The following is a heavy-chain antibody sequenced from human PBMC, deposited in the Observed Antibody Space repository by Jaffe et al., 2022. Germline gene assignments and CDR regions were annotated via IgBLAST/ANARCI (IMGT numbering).Heavy chain of an antibody. D-gene: IGHD5-18*01. Sequence: EVQLVESGGGLVQPGGSLRLSCAASGFTFSSYEMNWVRQAPGKGLEWVSYISSSGSTIYYADSVKGRFTISRDNAKNSLYLQMNSLRAEDTAVYYCARDSGYSYGYGGMAFDIWGQGTMVTVSS. J-gene: IGHJ3*02. V-gene: IGHV3-48*03. CDR2: ISSSGSTI. CDR3: ARDSGYSYGYGGMAFDI. CDR1: GFTFSSYE.